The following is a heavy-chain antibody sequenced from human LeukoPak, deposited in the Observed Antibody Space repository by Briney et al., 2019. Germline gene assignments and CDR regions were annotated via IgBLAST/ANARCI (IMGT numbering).Heavy chain of an antibody. D-gene: IGHD2-15*01. CDR1: GFTFSSYA. Sequence: PGGSLRLSCAASGFTFSSYAMSWVRQAPGKGLDWVSVISGSGGSTCYADSVKGRFTISRDNSKNTLYLQMNSLRAEDTAVYYCAKDYCSGGSCYSGHEYWGQGTLVTVSS. CDR2: ISGSGGST. J-gene: IGHJ4*02. CDR3: AKDYCSGGSCYSGHEY. V-gene: IGHV3-23*01.